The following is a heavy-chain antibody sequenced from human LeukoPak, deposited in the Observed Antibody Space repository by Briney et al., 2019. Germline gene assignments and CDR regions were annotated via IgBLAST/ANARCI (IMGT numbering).Heavy chain of an antibody. V-gene: IGHV4-39*07. D-gene: IGHD2-2*01. CDR1: GGSISSSSYY. CDR3: ASNSKYAEKGY. J-gene: IGHJ4*02. Sequence: PSETLSLTCSVSGGSISSSSYYWGWIRQPPGRGLECIGSIYYSGSTYYNPSLKSRVTISVDTSKNQFSLKLSSVTAADTAVYYCASNSKYAEKGYWGQGTLVTVSS. CDR2: IYYSGST.